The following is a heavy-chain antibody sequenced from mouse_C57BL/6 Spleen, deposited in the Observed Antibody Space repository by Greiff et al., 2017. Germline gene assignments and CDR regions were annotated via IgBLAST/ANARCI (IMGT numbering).Heavy chain of an antibody. CDR2: IDPSDSYT. Sequence: VQLQQSGAELVMPGASVKLSCKASGYTFTSYWMHWVKQRPGQGLEWIGEIDPSDSYTNYNQKFKGKSTLTVDKSSSTAYMQLSSLTSEDSAVYYCARSRDYGSSLPGFAYWGQGTLVTVSA. V-gene: IGHV1-69*01. CDR3: ARSRDYGSSLPGFAY. D-gene: IGHD1-1*01. J-gene: IGHJ3*01. CDR1: GYTFTSYW.